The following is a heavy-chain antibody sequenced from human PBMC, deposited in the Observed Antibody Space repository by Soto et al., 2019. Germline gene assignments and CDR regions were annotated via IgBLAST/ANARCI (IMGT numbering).Heavy chain of an antibody. V-gene: IGHV3-23*01. J-gene: IGHJ6*02. CDR3: ATILLPVDGYYYYGMDD. Sequence: GGSLRLSCATSGFTFSSYAMSWVRQAPGKGLEWVSAISGSGGTTHHTDSLKGRFTISRDHSKNTLFLQMNSLRAEDTAVYYCATILLPVDGYYYYGMDDWGQGTTVTVSS. CDR2: ISGSGGTT. CDR1: GFTFSSYA. D-gene: IGHD3-10*01.